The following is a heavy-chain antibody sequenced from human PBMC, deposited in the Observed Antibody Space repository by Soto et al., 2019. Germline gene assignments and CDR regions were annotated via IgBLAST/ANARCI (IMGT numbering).Heavy chain of an antibody. J-gene: IGHJ5*02. Sequence: SETLSLTCTVSCGSIRSSTYYWGLIRQPPGKGLEWIGTIYYSGNTYYNPSLKSRVTISVDTSKNQFSLKLTSVTAADTAVYYCARDDVLGWFGPWGQGTLVTVSS. CDR2: IYYSGNT. V-gene: IGHV4-39*01. D-gene: IGHD1-1*01. CDR1: CGSIRSSTYY. CDR3: ARDDVLGWFGP.